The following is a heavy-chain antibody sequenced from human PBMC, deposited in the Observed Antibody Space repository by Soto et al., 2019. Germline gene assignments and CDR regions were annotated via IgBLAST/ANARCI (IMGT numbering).Heavy chain of an antibody. CDR3: ASYSDYALSNWFDP. CDR2: INHSGST. CDR1: GGSFSGYY. Sequence: SETLSLTCAVYGGSFSGYYWSWIRQPPGKGLEWIGEINHSGSTNYNPSLKSRVTISVDTSKNQFSLKLSSVTAADTAVYYCASYSDYALSNWFDPWGQGTLVTVSS. J-gene: IGHJ5*02. V-gene: IGHV4-34*01. D-gene: IGHD2-15*01.